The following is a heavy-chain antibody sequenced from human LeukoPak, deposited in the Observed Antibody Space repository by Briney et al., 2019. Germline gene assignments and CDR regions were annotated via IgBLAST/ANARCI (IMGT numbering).Heavy chain of an antibody. V-gene: IGHV3-30*18. J-gene: IGHJ1*01. Sequence: PGRSLRLSCAASGFTFSSYGMHWVRQAPGKGLEWVAVISYDGSNKYYADSVKGRFTISRDNSKNTLYLQMNSLRAEDTAVYYCAKGPEVGALLQHWGQGTLVTVSS. D-gene: IGHD1-26*01. CDR2: ISYDGSNK. CDR3: AKGPEVGALLQH. CDR1: GFTFSSYG.